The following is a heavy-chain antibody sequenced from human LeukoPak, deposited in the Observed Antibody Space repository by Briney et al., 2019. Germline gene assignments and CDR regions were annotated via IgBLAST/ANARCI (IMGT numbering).Heavy chain of an antibody. CDR2: ISGSGGST. V-gene: IGHV3-23*01. CDR1: GFTFSSYE. D-gene: IGHD6-13*01. J-gene: IGHJ4*02. Sequence: PGGSLRLSCAASGFTFSSYEMNWVRQAPGKGLEWVSAISGSGGSTYYADSVKGRFTISRDNSKNTLYLQMNSLRAEDTAVYYCAKDTGYSSNYYFDYWGQGTLVTVSS. CDR3: AKDTGYSSNYYFDY.